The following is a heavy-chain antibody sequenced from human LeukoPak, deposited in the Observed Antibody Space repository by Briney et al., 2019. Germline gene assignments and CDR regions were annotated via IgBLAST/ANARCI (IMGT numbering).Heavy chain of an antibody. CDR3: ATGIAVAGIFSDY. CDR1: ADSISSGIYY. D-gene: IGHD6-19*01. Sequence: PSESLSLTCTVSADSISSGIYYWSWIRQPAGKGLEWIGRISTSGSTDYNPSLRSRVTISSDASKNQLSLNLGSVTAADTAVYYCATGIAVAGIFSDYWGQGTLVTVSS. CDR2: ISTSGST. V-gene: IGHV4-61*02. J-gene: IGHJ4*02.